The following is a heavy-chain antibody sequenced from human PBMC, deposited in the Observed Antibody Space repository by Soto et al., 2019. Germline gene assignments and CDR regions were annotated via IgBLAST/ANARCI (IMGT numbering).Heavy chain of an antibody. CDR1: GFTLSNHS. V-gene: IGHV3-30-3*01. Sequence: XGSLRLSCAASGFTLSNHSMHWVRPAPGKGLEWVAVISYDGHNKYYADSVKGRFTISRDISNNTLFVQMNTLRPEDTAVYYCEREPKNSWYYFDSCGQRTLVTVPS. J-gene: IGHJ4*02. D-gene: IGHD6-13*01. CDR3: EREPKNSWYYFDS. CDR2: ISYDGHNK.